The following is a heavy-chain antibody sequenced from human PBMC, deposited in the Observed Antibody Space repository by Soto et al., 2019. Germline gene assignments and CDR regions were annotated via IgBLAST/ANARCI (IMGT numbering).Heavy chain of an antibody. V-gene: IGHV1-18*01. Sequence: GASVKVSCKASGYTFTSYGISWVRQAPGQGLEWMGWISAYNGNTNYAQKLQGRVTMTTDTSTSTAYMELRSLRSDDTAVYYCARDSGVDCSSTSCYQPNDYWGQGTLVTV. CDR3: ARDSGVDCSSTSCYQPNDY. D-gene: IGHD2-2*01. CDR2: ISAYNGNT. J-gene: IGHJ4*02. CDR1: GYTFTSYG.